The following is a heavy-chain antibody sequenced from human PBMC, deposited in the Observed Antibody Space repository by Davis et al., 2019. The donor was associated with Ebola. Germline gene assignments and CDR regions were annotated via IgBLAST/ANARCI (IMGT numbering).Heavy chain of an antibody. J-gene: IGHJ5*02. D-gene: IGHD2-2*01. Sequence: GESLKISCSASGFNLRSAAMFWVRQAPGKGLECVSAISGDGGTISYANSVKGRFIISRDNAKNTLSLQMRSLRPEDTAVFYCARDLGADCSSASCLEGAFDPWGQGTLVTVSS. CDR2: ISGDGGTI. CDR3: ARDLGADCSSASCLEGAFDP. CDR1: GFNLRSAA. V-gene: IGHV3-64D*06.